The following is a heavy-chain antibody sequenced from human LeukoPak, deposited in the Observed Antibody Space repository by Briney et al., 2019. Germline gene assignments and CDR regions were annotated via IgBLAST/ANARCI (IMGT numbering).Heavy chain of an antibody. J-gene: IGHJ6*02. CDR3: ASGYCSGGSCHRSAYYYYYGMDV. CDR1: GYTFTGYY. CDR2: INPKNGGT. Sequence: ASVKVSCKASGYTFTGYYIHWMRQAPGQGLEWMGWINPKNGGTNYIQKFRGRVTMTRDTSTSTTYMEVTSLRSDDTAVYYCASGYCSGGSCHRSAYYYYYGMDVWGQGTTVTVSS. V-gene: IGHV1-2*02. D-gene: IGHD2-15*01.